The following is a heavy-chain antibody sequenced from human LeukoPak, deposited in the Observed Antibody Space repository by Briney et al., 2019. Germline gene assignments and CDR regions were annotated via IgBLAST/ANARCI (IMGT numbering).Heavy chain of an antibody. CDR2: INHSGST. CDR3: ARGVKYSSSWYSPNYYYYYMDV. J-gene: IGHJ6*03. Sequence: SETLSLTCAVYGGSFSGYDWSWIRHPPGKGLEWIGEINHSGSTNYNPSLKSRVTISVDTSKNQFSLKVRSVPAADTAVYYCARGVKYSSSWYSPNYYYYYMDVWGKGTTVTVSS. D-gene: IGHD6-13*01. CDR1: GGSFSGYD. V-gene: IGHV4-34*01.